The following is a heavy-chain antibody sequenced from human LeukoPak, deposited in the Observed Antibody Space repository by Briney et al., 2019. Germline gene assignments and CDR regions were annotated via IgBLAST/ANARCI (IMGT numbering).Heavy chain of an antibody. CDR2: VSPDGYD. V-gene: IGHV4-34*01. CDR1: GVSLTDYY. CDR3: ARIRCVSGPEICYNH. Sequence: PSETLSLTCAVSGVSLTDYYWSWIRQSPGKGLEWIGEVSPDGYDKYNPSLKSRVSISIDRSANQLSLRLSSVTAADTAIYYCARIRCVSGPEICYNHRAQGSLVTVSS. J-gene: IGHJ4*02. D-gene: IGHD2-8*01.